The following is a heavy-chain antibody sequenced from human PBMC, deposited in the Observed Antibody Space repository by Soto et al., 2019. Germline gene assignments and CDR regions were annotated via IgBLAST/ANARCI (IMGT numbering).Heavy chain of an antibody. J-gene: IGHJ6*02. CDR3: AKSTGGTANGMGV. V-gene: IGHV3-9*01. CDR1: GFSFDDYA. Sequence: EVQVVESGGGLVQPGRSLRLSCAASGFSFDDYAMHWVRQAPGKGLEWVSGISWNRGTIGYADSVKGRFTISRDNAKNSLYLQMNSLRAEDTALYYWAKSTGGTANGMGVWGQGTTVTVSS. CDR2: ISWNRGTI. D-gene: IGHD2-8*02.